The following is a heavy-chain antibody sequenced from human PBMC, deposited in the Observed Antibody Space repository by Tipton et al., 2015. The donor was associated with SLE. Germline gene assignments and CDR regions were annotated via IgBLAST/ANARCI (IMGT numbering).Heavy chain of an antibody. V-gene: IGHV4-31*03. CDR1: GGSISSGGHY. CDR2: IYYSGST. J-gene: IGHJ2*01. Sequence: TLSLTCTVSGGSISSGGHYWSWIRQHPGKGLEWIGYIYYSGSTFYNPSLNSRVTISVDTSKNQFSLKLTSVTAADTAVYYCARRDGGGYFDLWGRGFLVTVSS. D-gene: IGHD3-16*01. CDR3: ARRDGGGYFDL.